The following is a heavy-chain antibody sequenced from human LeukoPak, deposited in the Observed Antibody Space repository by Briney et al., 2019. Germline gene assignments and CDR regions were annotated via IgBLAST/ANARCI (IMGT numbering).Heavy chain of an antibody. J-gene: IGHJ5*02. CDR3: AREYYSSTSCYGWFDP. CDR1: GGSFSGYY. CDR2: INHSGST. D-gene: IGHD2-2*01. V-gene: IGHV4-34*01. Sequence: PSETLSLTCAVYGGSFSGYYWSWIRQPPGKGLEWIGEINHSGSTNYNPSLKSRVTISVDTSKNQFSLKLSSVTAADTAVYYCAREYYSSTSCYGWFDPWGQGTLVPVSS.